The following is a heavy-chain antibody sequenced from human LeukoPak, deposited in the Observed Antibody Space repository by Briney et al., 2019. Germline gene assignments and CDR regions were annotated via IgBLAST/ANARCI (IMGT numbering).Heavy chain of an antibody. D-gene: IGHD6-19*01. Sequence: SGGSLRLSCAASGFTFSNSAMSWVRQAPGKGLEWVSTLSGSGITTHYADSVKGRFTISRDNSKNTLYLQMNSLRAEDTAVYYCAKGIYSSGWSYFDYWGHGTLVTVSS. CDR1: GFTFSNSA. V-gene: IGHV3-23*01. J-gene: IGHJ4*01. CDR2: LSGSGITT. CDR3: AKGIYSSGWSYFDY.